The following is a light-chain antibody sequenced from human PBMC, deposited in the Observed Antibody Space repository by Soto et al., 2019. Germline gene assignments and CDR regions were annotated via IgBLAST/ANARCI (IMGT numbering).Light chain of an antibody. CDR1: QSVNSN. CDR3: QEYNTWPWT. CDR2: GAS. V-gene: IGKV3-15*01. J-gene: IGKJ1*01. Sequence: EIVLTQSPGTLSLSPGERATLACMASQSVNSNLAWYQQKLGQPPRVLIFGASTRATGIPARFSGSGSGTEFSLTINSLQSEDFAVYYCQEYNTWPWTFGQGTKVDIK.